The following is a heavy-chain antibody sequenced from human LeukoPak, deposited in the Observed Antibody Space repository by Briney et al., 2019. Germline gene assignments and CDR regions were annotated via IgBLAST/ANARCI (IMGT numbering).Heavy chain of an antibody. Sequence: PGGSLRLSCAASGFTFSSYAMSWVRQAPGKGLEWVSAISGSGGSTYYADSVKGQFTISTYNSKNTLYLQINSLTAEDTAVYYCANPGYTGSYGGYFDYWGQGTLVTVSS. CDR3: ANPGYTGSYGGYFDY. J-gene: IGHJ4*02. V-gene: IGHV3-23*01. CDR1: GFTFSSYA. CDR2: ISGSGGST. D-gene: IGHD1-26*01.